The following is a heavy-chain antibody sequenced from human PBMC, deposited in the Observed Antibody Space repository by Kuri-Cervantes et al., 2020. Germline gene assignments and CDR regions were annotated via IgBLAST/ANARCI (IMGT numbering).Heavy chain of an antibody. J-gene: IGHJ4*02. Sequence: SETLSLTCTVSGGSISSGGYYWSWIRQHPGKGLEWIGYIYYSGSTYYNPSLKSRVTISVDTSKNQFSLKLSSVTAEDTAVYYCAKYLNSSSWYYFDYWGQGTLVTVSS. CDR1: GGSISSGGYY. CDR2: IYYSGST. CDR3: AKYLNSSSWYYFDY. V-gene: IGHV4-31*02. D-gene: IGHD6-13*01.